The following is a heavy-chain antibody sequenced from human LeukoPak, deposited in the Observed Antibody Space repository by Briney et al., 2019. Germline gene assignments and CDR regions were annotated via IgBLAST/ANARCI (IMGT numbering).Heavy chain of an antibody. CDR3: ARALDSSGWYSDY. V-gene: IGHV3-33*08. D-gene: IGHD6-19*01. J-gene: IGHJ4*02. CDR1: GFTFSSYG. Sequence: QPGRSLRLSCAASGFTFSSYGMHWVRQAPGKGLERVAVIWYDGSNKYYADSVKGRFTISRDNSKNTLYLQMNSLRAEDTAVYYCARALDSSGWYSDYWGQGTLVTVSS. CDR2: IWYDGSNK.